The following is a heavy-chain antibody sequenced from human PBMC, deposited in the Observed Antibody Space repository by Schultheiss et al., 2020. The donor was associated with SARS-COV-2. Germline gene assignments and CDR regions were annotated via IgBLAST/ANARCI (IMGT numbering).Heavy chain of an antibody. CDR2: INHSGST. CDR1: GGSFSGYY. J-gene: IGHJ5*02. CDR3: ARESGEYDFWSA. Sequence: SETLSLTCAVYGGSFSGYYWSWIRQPPGKGLEWIGEINHSGSTNYNPSLKSRVTISVDTSKNQFSLKLSSVTAADTAVYYCARESGEYDFWSAWGQGTLVTVSS. V-gene: IGHV4-34*01. D-gene: IGHD3-3*01.